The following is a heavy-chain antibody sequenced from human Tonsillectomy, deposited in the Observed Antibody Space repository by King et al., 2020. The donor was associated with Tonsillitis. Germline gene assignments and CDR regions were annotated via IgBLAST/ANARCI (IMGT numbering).Heavy chain of an antibody. J-gene: IGHJ4*02. CDR3: ARAYYYDTSRTPDY. Sequence: ESGGGVVQPGRSLRLSCAASGFTFSTYGIHWVRQAPGKGLEWVALISYDGSNKYYADPVRGRFTISRDTSKNTVYLQMNSLRAEDTAVYYCARAYYYDTSRTPDYWGQGTLITVSS. CDR2: ISYDGSNK. D-gene: IGHD3-22*01. CDR1: GFTFSTYG. V-gene: IGHV3-33*05.